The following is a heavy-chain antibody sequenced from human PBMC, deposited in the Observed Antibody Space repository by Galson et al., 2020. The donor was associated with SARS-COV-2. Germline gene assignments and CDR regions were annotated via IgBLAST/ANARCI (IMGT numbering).Heavy chain of an antibody. D-gene: IGHD6-13*01. J-gene: IGHJ5*01. CDR2: ISYDGTTK. Sequence: GGSLRLSCAASAFTFGSSAMHWVRQAPGKGLEWLAIISYDGTTKYNSESVKGRFTISRDISKNTLYLQMNSLRPEDTAVYYCARETDDHTSSWFDSWGQGTLVTVSS. V-gene: IGHV3-30*04. CDR3: ARETDDHTSSWFDS. CDR1: AFTFGSSA.